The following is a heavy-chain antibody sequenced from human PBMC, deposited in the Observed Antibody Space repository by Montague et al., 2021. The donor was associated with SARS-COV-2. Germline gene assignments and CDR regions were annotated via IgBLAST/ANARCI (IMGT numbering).Heavy chain of an antibody. D-gene: IGHD6-25*01. J-gene: IGHJ5*02. CDR3: ARDGYSSGWNGLHWFDP. V-gene: IGHV4-61*02. CDR2: IYTSGXT. CDR1: IGSISSGSYY. Sequence: TLSLTCTVSIGSISSGSYYWSWIRQPAGKGLEWIGRIYTSGXTXYXXXXEXRVTISVDTSKNQFSLKLSSVTAADTAVHYCARDGYSSGWNGLHWFDPWGQGTLVTVSS.